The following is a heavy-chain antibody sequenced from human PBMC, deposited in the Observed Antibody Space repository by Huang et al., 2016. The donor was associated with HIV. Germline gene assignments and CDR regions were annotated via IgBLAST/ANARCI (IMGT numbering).Heavy chain of an antibody. CDR3: AKGSMANAFDI. CDR2: IRYDGSNK. J-gene: IGHJ3*02. D-gene: IGHD3-10*01. CDR1: GFTFSSYG. Sequence: QVQLVESGGGVVQPGGSLRLSCAASGFTFSSYGMHWVRQASSKGVEWVEFIRYDGSNKYYADSVGGRFNNSRENSKNTLYLQMNSLRAEETAVYYCAKGSMANAFDIWGQGTMVTVSS. V-gene: IGHV3-30*02.